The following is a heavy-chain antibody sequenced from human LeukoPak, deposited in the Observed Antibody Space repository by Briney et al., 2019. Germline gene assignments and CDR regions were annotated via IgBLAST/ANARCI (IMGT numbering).Heavy chain of an antibody. D-gene: IGHD3-16*02. CDR1: GYSFTKHW. V-gene: IGHV5-51*01. J-gene: IGHJ3*02. Sequence: GESLKISCKASGYSFTKHWIGWVRQMPGKGLEWMGIIYPGDSDTRYSPSFQGQVTISADKSISTAYLQWSSLKASNTAMYYCARGLIVTTWVLNAFDIWGQGTMVTVSS. CDR2: IYPGDSDT. CDR3: ARGLIVTTWVLNAFDI.